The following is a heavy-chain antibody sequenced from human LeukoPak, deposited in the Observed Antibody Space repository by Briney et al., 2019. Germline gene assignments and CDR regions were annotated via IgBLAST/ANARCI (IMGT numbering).Heavy chain of an antibody. CDR3: AREKQNYDFWSGYYFNPEGAFDI. Sequence: GGSLRLSCAASGFTFSDYYMSWIRQAPGKGLEWVSYISSSGSTIYYADSVKGRFTISTDNAKNSLYLQTNSLRAEDTAVYYCAREKQNYDFWSGYYFNPEGAFDIWGQGTMVTVSS. D-gene: IGHD3-3*01. CDR1: GFTFSDYY. J-gene: IGHJ3*02. V-gene: IGHV3-11*04. CDR2: ISSSGSTI.